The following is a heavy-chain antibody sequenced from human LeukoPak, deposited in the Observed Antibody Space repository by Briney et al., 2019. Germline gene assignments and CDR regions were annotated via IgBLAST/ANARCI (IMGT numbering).Heavy chain of an antibody. D-gene: IGHD6-19*01. J-gene: IGHJ5*02. CDR1: GYTFTGYY. CDR2: INPNSGGT. V-gene: IGHV1-2*02. CDR3: ASVPGIAVAGDWFDP. Sequence: EASVKVSCKASGYTFTGYYMHWVRQAPGQGLEWMGWINPNSGGTNYAQKFQGRVTMTRDTSISTAYMELSRLRSDDTAVYYCASVPGIAVAGDWFDPWGQGTLVTVSS.